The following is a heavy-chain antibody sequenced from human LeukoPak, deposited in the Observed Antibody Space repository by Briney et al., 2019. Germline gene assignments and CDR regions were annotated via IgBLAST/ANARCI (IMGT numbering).Heavy chain of an antibody. CDR1: GFTFSSYE. Sequence: PGGSLRLSCAASGFTFSSYEMNWVRQAPGKGLEWISYISSSSNTIYYADSVKGRFTISRDNAKNSLYLQMNSLRDEDTAVYYCASGRGRYFDWFRDAFDIWGQGTMATVSS. D-gene: IGHD3-9*01. J-gene: IGHJ3*02. CDR3: ASGRGRYFDWFRDAFDI. V-gene: IGHV3-48*02. CDR2: ISSSSNTI.